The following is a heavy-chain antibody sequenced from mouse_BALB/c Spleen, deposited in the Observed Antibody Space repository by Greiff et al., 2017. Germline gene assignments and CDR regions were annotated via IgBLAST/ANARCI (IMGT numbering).Heavy chain of an antibody. J-gene: IGHJ3*01. CDR1: GFTFTDYY. D-gene: IGHD4-1*01. CDR2: IRNKANGYTT. V-gene: IGHV7-3*02. CDR3: ARDTGGAWFAY. Sequence: EVKLVESGGGLVQPGGSLRLSCATSGFTFTDYYMSWVRQPPGKALEWLGFIRNKANGYTTEYSASVKGRFTISRDNSQSILYLQMNTLRAEDSATYYCARDTGGAWFAYWGQGTLVTVSA.